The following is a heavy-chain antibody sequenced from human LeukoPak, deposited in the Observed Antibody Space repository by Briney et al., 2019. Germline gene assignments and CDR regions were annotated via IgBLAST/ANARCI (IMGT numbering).Heavy chain of an antibody. Sequence: PGGSLRLSCAASGFIFSSYAMSWVRQASGKGLEWVSALSGSGGNTYYADSVKGRFTISRDNSKNTLYLQMSSLRAEDTAVYYCVKDGSGSYYTYYFDYWGQGTLVTVSS. CDR1: GFIFSSYA. CDR2: LSGSGGNT. V-gene: IGHV3-23*01. D-gene: IGHD3-10*01. CDR3: VKDGSGSYYTYYFDY. J-gene: IGHJ4*02.